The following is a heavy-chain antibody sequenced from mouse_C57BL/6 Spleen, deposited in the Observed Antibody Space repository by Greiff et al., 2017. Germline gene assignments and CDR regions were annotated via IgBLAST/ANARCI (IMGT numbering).Heavy chain of an antibody. V-gene: IGHV1-64*01. CDR3: ARTLSGKGAMDY. Sequence: QVQLQQPGAELVKPGASVKLSCKASGYTFTSYWMHWVKQRPGQGLEWIGMIHPNSGSTNYNEKFKSKATLTVDKSSSTAYMQRSSLTSEDSAVYYCARTLSGKGAMDYWGQGTSVTASS. CDR2: IHPNSGST. D-gene: IGHD1-1*01. J-gene: IGHJ4*01. CDR1: GYTFTSYW.